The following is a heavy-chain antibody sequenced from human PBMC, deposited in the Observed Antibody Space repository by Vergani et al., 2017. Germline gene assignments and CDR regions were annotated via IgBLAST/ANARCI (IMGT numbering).Heavy chain of an antibody. J-gene: IGHJ3*02. CDR2: IHHSGST. D-gene: IGHD3-10*01. CDR1: GGSFSGYY. V-gene: IGHV4-34*01. Sequence: QVQLQQWGAGLLKPSETLSLTCAVYGGSFSGYYWSWIRQPPGKGLEWIGEIHHSGSTNYNPSLKSRVTISVDTSKNQFSLKLSSVTAADTAVYYCARPLSYGSGSYYDDAFDIWGQGTMVTVSS. CDR3: ARPLSYGSGSYYDDAFDI.